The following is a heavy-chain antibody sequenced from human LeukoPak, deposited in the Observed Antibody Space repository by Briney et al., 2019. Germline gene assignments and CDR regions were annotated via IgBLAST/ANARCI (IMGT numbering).Heavy chain of an antibody. Sequence: GSLRLSCAASGFTFSDYYMSWIRQAPGKGLEWVSYISSSGSTIYYADSVKGRFTISRDNAKNSLYLQMNSLRAEDTAVYYCATHEVATFDSWFDPWGQGTLVTVSS. CDR2: ISSSGSTI. D-gene: IGHD5-12*01. CDR3: ATHEVATFDSWFDP. J-gene: IGHJ5*02. CDR1: GFTFSDYY. V-gene: IGHV3-11*04.